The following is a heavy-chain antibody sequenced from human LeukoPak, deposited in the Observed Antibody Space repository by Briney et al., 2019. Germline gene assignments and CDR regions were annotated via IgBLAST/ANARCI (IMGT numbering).Heavy chain of an antibody. Sequence: GGSLRLSCAASLYPFSSYAMSCVPQAPRRGGEWVGRIKRKIIGETTDYAAGASGRFTISRDDSKNSHYLQTYSLKAEDTAVYYCSTQSYSGEVPPSYFQHWGKGTLVTVS. CDR1: LYPFSSYA. CDR3: STQSYSGEVPPSYFQH. D-gene: IGHD6-25*01. CDR2: IKRKIIGETT. V-gene: IGHV3-15*01. J-gene: IGHJ1*01.